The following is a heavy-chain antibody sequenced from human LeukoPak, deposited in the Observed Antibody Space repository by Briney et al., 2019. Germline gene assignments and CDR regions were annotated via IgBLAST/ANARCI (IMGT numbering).Heavy chain of an antibody. D-gene: IGHD3-10*01. J-gene: IGHJ4*02. CDR1: GGSFSNYY. V-gene: IGHV4-34*01. CDR2: INDGGRT. CDR3: ARDPNTYGSGSDGGY. Sequence: SETLSLTCAVSGGSFSNYYWTWLRQAPGEGLEWIGGINDGGRTNYNPSLRSRVTISVDPSKNQFSMKLSAVTAEDTAVYYCARDPNTYGSGSDGGYWGQGTLVTVSS.